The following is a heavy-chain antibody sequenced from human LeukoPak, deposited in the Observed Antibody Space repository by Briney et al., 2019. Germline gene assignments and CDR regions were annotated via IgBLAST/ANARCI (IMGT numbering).Heavy chain of an antibody. CDR1: GGSFSGYY. V-gene: IGHV4-4*07. CDR2: IYTSGST. D-gene: IGHD1-26*01. CDR3: ARDSGVVV. Sequence: SETLSLTCAVYGGSFSGYYWSWIRQPAGKGLEWIGRIYTSGSTNYNPSLKSRVTISVDTSKNQFSLKLSSVTAADTAVYYCARDSGVVVWGQGTMVTVSS. J-gene: IGHJ3*01.